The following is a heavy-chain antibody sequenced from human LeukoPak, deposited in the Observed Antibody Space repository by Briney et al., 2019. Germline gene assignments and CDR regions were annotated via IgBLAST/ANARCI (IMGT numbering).Heavy chain of an antibody. J-gene: IGHJ3*02. CDR1: GGTFSSYA. CDR3: AKHMREFWSRRQPGDAFDI. V-gene: IGHV1-69*13. Sequence: ASVKVSCKASGGTFSSYAISWVRQAPGQGLEWMGGIIPIFGTANYAQKFQGRVTITADESTSTAYMDLQSLTSDDTAVYYCAKHMREFWSRRQPGDAFDIWGQGTMVTVSS. D-gene: IGHD3-3*01. CDR2: IIPIFGTA.